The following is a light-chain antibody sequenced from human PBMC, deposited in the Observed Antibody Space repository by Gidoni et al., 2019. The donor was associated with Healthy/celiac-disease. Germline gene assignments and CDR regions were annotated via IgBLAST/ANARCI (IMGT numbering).Light chain of an antibody. J-gene: IGLJ3*02. V-gene: IGLV1-44*01. CDR1: SSNIGSNT. CDR3: AAWDDSLNGWV. CDR2: SNN. Sequence: QSVLTQPPSASGTPGQRVTISCSGSSSNIGSNTVNWDQQLPGTAPKLLIYSNNQRPSGVPDRFSCSKSGTSASLAISGLQSEDEADYYCAAWDDSLNGWVFGGGTKLTVL.